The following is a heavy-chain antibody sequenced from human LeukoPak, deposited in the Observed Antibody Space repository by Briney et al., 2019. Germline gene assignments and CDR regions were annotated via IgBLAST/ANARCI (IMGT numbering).Heavy chain of an antibody. CDR2: IKQDGILK. J-gene: IGHJ5*02. CDR1: GFTFSSYW. CDR3: ARLGGETTRFDL. D-gene: IGHD1-7*01. V-gene: IGHV3-7*01. Sequence: GGSLRLSCAASGFTFSSYWMSWVRQAPGKGLDWVATIKQDGILKHYVDSVKGRLTISRDNAANSLYLHMDSLRVEDTAVYYCARLGGETTRFDLWGQGALVTVSS.